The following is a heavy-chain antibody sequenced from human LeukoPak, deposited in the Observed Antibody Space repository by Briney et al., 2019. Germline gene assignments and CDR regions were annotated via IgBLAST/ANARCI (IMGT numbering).Heavy chain of an antibody. Sequence: GGSLRLSCAASGFTFSSYAMNWVRQAPGKGLEWVSAISGSGGSTYYADSVKGRFTISRDNAKNSLYLQMNSLRAEDTAVYYCARVDTIFGVVIPTFDYWGQGTLVTVSS. V-gene: IGHV3-23*01. CDR3: ARVDTIFGVVIPTFDY. D-gene: IGHD3-3*01. CDR1: GFTFSSYA. CDR2: ISGSGGST. J-gene: IGHJ4*02.